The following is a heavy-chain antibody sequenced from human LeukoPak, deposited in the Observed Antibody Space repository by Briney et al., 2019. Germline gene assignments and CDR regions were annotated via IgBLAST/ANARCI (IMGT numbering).Heavy chain of an antibody. CDR3: VSLGGITVTGPYDFDC. V-gene: IGHV3-74*03. Sequence: GGSLRLSCAVSGFTFSSSWMHWVRQAPGKGLVWVSRISGDGSDITYADSVKGRFTISRDNARNTLYLQMNSLRVEDTAVYYCVSLGGITVTGPYDFDCWGQGTVVTVSA. J-gene: IGHJ4*02. CDR1: GFTFSSSW. D-gene: IGHD1-20*01. CDR2: ISGDGSDI.